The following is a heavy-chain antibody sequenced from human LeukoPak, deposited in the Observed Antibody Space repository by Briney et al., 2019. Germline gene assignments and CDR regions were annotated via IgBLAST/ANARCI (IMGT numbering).Heavy chain of an antibody. CDR2: INGDGRST. V-gene: IGHV3-74*01. D-gene: IGHD5-12*01. CDR3: ARDYFGYSGYDP. J-gene: IGHJ5*02. CDR1: GFTFSSYW. Sequence: GGSLRLSCGASGFTFSSYWMHWVRPAPGKGRLWVSRINGDGRSTNYADSVKGRFTISRDNAKNTLYLQMNGLRAEDTAVYYCARDYFGYSGYDPTGQGTLVTVSS.